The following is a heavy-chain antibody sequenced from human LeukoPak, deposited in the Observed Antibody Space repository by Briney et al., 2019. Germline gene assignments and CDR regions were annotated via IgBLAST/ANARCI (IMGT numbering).Heavy chain of an antibody. CDR2: IYHSGST. CDR1: GGSISSGGYS. CDR3: ARADGDYGGIDY. D-gene: IGHD4-17*01. V-gene: IGHV4-30-2*01. J-gene: IGHJ4*02. Sequence: TLSLTCAVSGGSISSGGYSWSWIRQPPGKGLEWIGYIYHSGSTYYNPSLKSRVTISVDRSKNQFSLKLSSVTAADTAVYYCARADGDYGGIDYWGQGTLVTVSS.